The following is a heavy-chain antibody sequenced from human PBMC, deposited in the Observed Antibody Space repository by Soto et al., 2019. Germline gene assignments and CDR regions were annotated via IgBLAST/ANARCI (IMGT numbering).Heavy chain of an antibody. J-gene: IGHJ6*03. CDR1: GCTFTSYD. Sequence: AAVKVSFEASGCTFTSYDINLVRQGTGQVLEWMGWMNPNSGNTGYAQKFQGRVTMTRNTSISTAYMELSSLRSEDTAVYYCARQRYCSSTSCYDYMDVWGKGTTVTVSS. CDR3: ARQRYCSSTSCYDYMDV. V-gene: IGHV1-8*01. CDR2: MNPNSGNT. D-gene: IGHD2-2*01.